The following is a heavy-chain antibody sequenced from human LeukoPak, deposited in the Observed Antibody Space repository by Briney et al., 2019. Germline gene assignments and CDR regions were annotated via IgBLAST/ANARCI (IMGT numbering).Heavy chain of an antibody. Sequence: SAKVSCKASGGTFSSYAISWVRQAPGQGLEWMGGIIPIFGTANYAQKFQGRVTITTDESTSTAYMELSSLRSEDTAVYYCARVRIGWGSTSSWGDYFDYWGQGTLVTVSS. D-gene: IGHD2-2*01. CDR1: GGTFSSYA. J-gene: IGHJ4*02. CDR2: IIPIFGTA. V-gene: IGHV1-69*05. CDR3: ARVRIGWGSTSSWGDYFDY.